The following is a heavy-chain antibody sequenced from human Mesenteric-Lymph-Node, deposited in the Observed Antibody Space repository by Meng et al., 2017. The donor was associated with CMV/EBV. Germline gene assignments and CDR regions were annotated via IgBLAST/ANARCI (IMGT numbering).Heavy chain of an antibody. J-gene: IGHJ4*02. Sequence: SETLSLTCTVSGGSISSSSYFWNWIRQPPGKGLEWIGYIYYSGDTNYNPSLKSRVTISVDTSKNQFSLKLNSVTAADTAMYYCARSCSSTTCRLDHWGQGALVTVSS. D-gene: IGHD2-2*01. V-gene: IGHV4-61*01. CDR1: GGSISSSSYF. CDR3: ARSCSSTTCRLDH. CDR2: IYYSGDT.